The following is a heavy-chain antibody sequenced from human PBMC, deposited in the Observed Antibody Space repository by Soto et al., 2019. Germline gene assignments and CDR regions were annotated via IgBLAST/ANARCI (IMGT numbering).Heavy chain of an antibody. J-gene: IGHJ4*02. V-gene: IGHV2-5*02. CDR3: AHRVLRTVFGLVTTTAIYFDF. D-gene: IGHD3-3*01. CDR1: GFSLTTSGVG. Sequence: QITLNESGPTVVRPTETLTLTCRFSGFSLTTSGVGVGWIRQSPGKAPEWLALIYWDADKRYSASLKSRLTINKVTSKHHVVLTVADLDPTDTATYYCAHRVLRTVFGLVTTTAIYFDFWGQGTPVAVSS. CDR2: IYWDADK.